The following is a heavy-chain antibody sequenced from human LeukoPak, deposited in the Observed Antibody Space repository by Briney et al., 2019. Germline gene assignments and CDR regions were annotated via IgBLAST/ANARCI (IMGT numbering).Heavy chain of an antibody. CDR2: IKQDGSEK. D-gene: IGHD3-22*01. V-gene: IGHV3-7*01. Sequence: GGSLRLSCAASGFTFSSFAMSWVRQAPGKGLEWVANIKQDGSEKYYVDSVKGRFTISRDDAKNSLYLQMNSLGVEDTAVYYCVRVDSSGYYYELSSDYRGQGTLVTVSS. CDR1: GFTFSSFA. CDR3: VRVDSSGYYYELSSDY. J-gene: IGHJ4*02.